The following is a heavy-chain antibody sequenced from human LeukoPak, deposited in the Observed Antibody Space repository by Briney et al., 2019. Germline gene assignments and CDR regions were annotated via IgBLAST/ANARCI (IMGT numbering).Heavy chain of an antibody. CDR2: FSGSGGTT. CDR3: ANGNRCTSPNCLGYYYFYMDV. J-gene: IGHJ6*03. D-gene: IGHD2-8*01. V-gene: IGHV3-23*01. CDR1: GFTFSSYA. Sequence: YPGGYLRLSCAASGFTFSSYAMNWVRQAPGRGLEWVSGFSGSGGTTYYADSVKGRFTISRDNSKNTLYLQMNSLRAEDTAVYYCANGNRCTSPNCLGYYYFYMDVWGKGTTVTVSS.